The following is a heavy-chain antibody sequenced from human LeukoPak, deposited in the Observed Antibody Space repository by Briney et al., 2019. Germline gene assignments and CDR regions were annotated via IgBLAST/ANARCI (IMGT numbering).Heavy chain of an antibody. CDR2: IIPILGIA. Sequence: SVKVSCKASGYTFSSYSLNWVRQAPGQGLEWMGRIIPILGIANYAQKFQGRVTITADKSTSTAYMELSSLRSEDTAVYYCARSLSSSWPLGNYFDYWGQGTLVTVSS. CDR1: GYTFSSYS. D-gene: IGHD6-13*01. J-gene: IGHJ4*02. CDR3: ARSLSSSWPLGNYFDY. V-gene: IGHV1-69*02.